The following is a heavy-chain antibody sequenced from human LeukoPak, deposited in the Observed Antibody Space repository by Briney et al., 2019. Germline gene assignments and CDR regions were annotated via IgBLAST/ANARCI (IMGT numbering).Heavy chain of an antibody. J-gene: IGHJ4*02. D-gene: IGHD4-17*01. Sequence: SETLSLTCTVSGGSIISSSYYWGWIRQPPGKGLEWIGSIYYSGSTYYNPSLKSRVTISVDTSKNQFSLKLSSVTAADTAVYYCARQGDDYDLPNQYWGQGTLVTVSS. CDR3: ARQGDDYDLPNQY. CDR1: GGSIISSSYY. V-gene: IGHV4-39*01. CDR2: IYYSGST.